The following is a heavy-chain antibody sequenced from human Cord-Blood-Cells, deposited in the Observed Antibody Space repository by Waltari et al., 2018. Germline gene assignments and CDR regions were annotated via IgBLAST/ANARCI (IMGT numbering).Heavy chain of an antibody. CDR2: IYYSGTT. CDR3: ARRGYCSGGSCYGLYYFDH. V-gene: IGHV4-39*01. Sequence: QLQLQESGPGLVKPSETLSLTCTVSGGSISSSSYYWGWLRQPPGKGLEWIGSIYYSGTTYYNPSLKSRVTISVDTSKNQFSLKLSSVTAADTAVYYCARRGYCSGGSCYGLYYFDHWGQGTLVTVSS. CDR1: GGSISSSSYY. D-gene: IGHD2-15*01. J-gene: IGHJ4*02.